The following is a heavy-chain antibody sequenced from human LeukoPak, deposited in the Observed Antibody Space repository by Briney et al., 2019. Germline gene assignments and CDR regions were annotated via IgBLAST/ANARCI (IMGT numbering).Heavy chain of an antibody. CDR2: ISSSSSTI. D-gene: IGHD3-9*01. V-gene: IGHV3-48*04. J-gene: IGHJ4*02. CDR3: ARGVLRYFDWGETFDY. CDR1: GFTFSSYG. Sequence: GGSLRLSCAASGFTFSSYGMNWVRQAPGKGLEWVSYISSSSSTIYYADSVKGRFTISRDNAKNSLYLQMNSLRAEDTAVYYCARGVLRYFDWGETFDYWGQGTLVTVSS.